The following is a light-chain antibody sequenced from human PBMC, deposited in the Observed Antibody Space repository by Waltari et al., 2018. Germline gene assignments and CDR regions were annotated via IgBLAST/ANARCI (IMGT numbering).Light chain of an antibody. Sequence: EIVLTPSPGTLSLSLGERATVSCRARQSVSRALAWYQQKPGQAPRLLIYGASTRATGIPDRFSGSGSGTDFSLTISRLEPDDFAIYYCQHYLRLPVTFGQGTTVEI. CDR1: QSVSRA. CDR3: QHYLRLPVT. V-gene: IGKV3-20*01. CDR2: GAS. J-gene: IGKJ1*01.